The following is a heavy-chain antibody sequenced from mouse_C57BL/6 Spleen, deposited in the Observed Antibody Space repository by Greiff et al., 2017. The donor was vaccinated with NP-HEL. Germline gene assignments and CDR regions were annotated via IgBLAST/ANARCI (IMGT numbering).Heavy chain of an antibody. CDR2: IYPGSGST. CDR1: GYTFTSYW. V-gene: IGHV1-55*01. CDR3: ARRGVYDYLYYYAMDY. D-gene: IGHD2-4*01. J-gene: IGHJ4*01. Sequence: VQLQQPGAELVKPGASVKMSCKASGYTFTSYWVTWVKQRPGQGLEWIGDIYPGSGSTNYNEKFKSKATLTVDTSSSTAYMQLSSLTSEDSAVYYCARRGVYDYLYYYAMDYWGQGTSVTVSS.